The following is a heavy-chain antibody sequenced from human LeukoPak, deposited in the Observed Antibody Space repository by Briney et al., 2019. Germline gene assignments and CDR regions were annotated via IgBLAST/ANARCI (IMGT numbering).Heavy chain of an antibody. D-gene: IGHD3-22*01. CDR3: AREDGYYDNDY. V-gene: IGHV3-21*01. CDR2: ISSSSSYI. Sequence: RTGGSLRLSCAASGFTFSSYNMNWVRQAPGKGLEWVSSISSSSSYIYYADSVKGRFTISRDNAKNSLYLQTNSLRAEDTAVYYCAREDGYYDNDYWGQGTLVTVSS. CDR1: GFTFSSYN. J-gene: IGHJ4*02.